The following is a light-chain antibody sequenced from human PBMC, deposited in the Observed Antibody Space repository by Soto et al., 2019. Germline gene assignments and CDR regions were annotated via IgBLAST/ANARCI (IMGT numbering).Light chain of an antibody. Sequence: DNQMTQSPSSLSASVGDRVTITCQASQAISNYLNWYQQKSGKAPKLLIYDASNLETGVPSRFSGSGSETDFTFTISSLQPEDIATYYCQQYYRGITFGPGTKVDIK. CDR1: QAISNY. V-gene: IGKV1-33*01. J-gene: IGKJ3*01. CDR2: DAS. CDR3: QQYYRGIT.